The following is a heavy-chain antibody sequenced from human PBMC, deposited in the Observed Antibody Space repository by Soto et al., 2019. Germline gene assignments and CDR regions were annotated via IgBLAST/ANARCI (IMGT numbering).Heavy chain of an antibody. Sequence: GGSLRLSCAASGFTFSSYSMNWVRQAPGKGLEWVSSISSSSSYIYYADSVKGRFTISRDNAKNSLYLQMNSLRAEDTAVYYCARGEVVRYFDWFLGPNWFDPWGQGTLVTVSS. CDR2: ISSSSSYI. CDR3: ARGEVVRYFDWFLGPNWFDP. D-gene: IGHD3-9*01. V-gene: IGHV3-21*01. J-gene: IGHJ5*02. CDR1: GFTFSSYS.